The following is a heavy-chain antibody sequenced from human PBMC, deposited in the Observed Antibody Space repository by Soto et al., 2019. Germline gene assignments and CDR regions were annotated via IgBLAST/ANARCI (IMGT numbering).Heavy chain of an antibody. V-gene: IGHV3-21*06. Sequence: EVQLVESGGGLVKPGGSLRLSCAASEFTFSNYTMNWVRQAPGKGLEWVSSISSSSSYIYYADSVKGRFTISRDNAKSSLYLQMNSLRAEDTAVYYCARVRSGISLPRGYFAYWGQGTRVTVSS. J-gene: IGHJ4*02. CDR1: EFTFSNYT. CDR3: ARVRSGISLPRGYFAY. D-gene: IGHD1-26*01. CDR2: ISSSSSYI.